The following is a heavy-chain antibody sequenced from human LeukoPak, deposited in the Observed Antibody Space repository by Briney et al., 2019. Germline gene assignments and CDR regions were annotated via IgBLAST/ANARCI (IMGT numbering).Heavy chain of an antibody. D-gene: IGHD6-6*01. Sequence: ASVKASCKASGYTFTSYDINWVRQATGQGLEWMGWMNPNSGNTGYAQKFQGRVTMTRNTSISTAYMELSSLRSEGTAVYYCASPRSSSSLSGDYWGQGTLVTVSS. V-gene: IGHV1-8*01. CDR2: MNPNSGNT. J-gene: IGHJ4*02. CDR3: ASPRSSSSLSGDY. CDR1: GYTFTSYD.